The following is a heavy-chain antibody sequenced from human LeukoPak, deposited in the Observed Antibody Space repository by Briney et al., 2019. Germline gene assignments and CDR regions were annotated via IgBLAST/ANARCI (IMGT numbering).Heavy chain of an antibody. D-gene: IGHD3-22*01. Sequence: PSETLSLTCAVYGGSFSGYYWSWIRQPPGKGLEWIGEINHSGSTNYNPSLKSRVTISVATSKNRFSLKLSSVTAADTAVYYCARVSTPDSSGYFYFDYWGQGTLVTVSS. CDR3: ARVSTPDSSGYFYFDY. CDR1: GGSFSGYY. J-gene: IGHJ4*02. V-gene: IGHV4-34*01. CDR2: INHSGST.